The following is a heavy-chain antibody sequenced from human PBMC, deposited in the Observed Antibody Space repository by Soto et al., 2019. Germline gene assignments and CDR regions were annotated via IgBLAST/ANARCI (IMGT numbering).Heavy chain of an antibody. Sequence: QVQLVQSGAEVKKPGSSVKVSCKASGGTFSSYAISWVRQAPGQGLEWMGGIIPIFGTANYAQKFQGRVTITADESTSTAYMELSSLRSEGTAVYYCARLGITIFGVVIISYYGMDVWGQGTTVTVSS. CDR3: ARLGITIFGVVIISYYGMDV. J-gene: IGHJ6*02. D-gene: IGHD3-3*01. CDR1: GGTFSSYA. CDR2: IIPIFGTA. V-gene: IGHV1-69*01.